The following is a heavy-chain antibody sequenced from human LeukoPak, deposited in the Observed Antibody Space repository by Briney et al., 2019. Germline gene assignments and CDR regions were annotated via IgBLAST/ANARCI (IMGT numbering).Heavy chain of an antibody. CDR3: ARAGRAYYAFRGRGAFDI. Sequence: GASVKVSCKASGGTFSSYAVSWVRQAPGQGLEWMGGIIPIFGTANYAQKFQGGVTITADESTSTAYMQLSSLRSEDTAVYYCARAGRAYYAFRGRGAFDIWGQGTMVTVSS. J-gene: IGHJ3*02. V-gene: IGHV1-69*13. CDR2: IIPIFGTA. D-gene: IGHD3-3*01. CDR1: GGTFSSYA.